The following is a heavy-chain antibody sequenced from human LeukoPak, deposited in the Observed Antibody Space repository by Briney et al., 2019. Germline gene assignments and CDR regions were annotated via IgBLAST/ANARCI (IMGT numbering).Heavy chain of an antibody. CDR2: ISYDGFNK. J-gene: IGHJ4*02. CDR1: GFSFSTYA. D-gene: IGHD1-26*01. Sequence: PGKSLRLSCAASGFSFSTYAMHWVHQAPGKGLEWVALISYDGFNKDYADSVKGRFTISRDNSKNTLYLQMNSLRPEGTAVYYCARSFGGSYPHFDYWGQGTLVTVSS. V-gene: IGHV3-30*19. CDR3: ARSFGGSYPHFDY.